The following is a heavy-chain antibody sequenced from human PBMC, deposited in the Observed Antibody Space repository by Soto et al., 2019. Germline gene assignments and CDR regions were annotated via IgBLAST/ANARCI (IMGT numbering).Heavy chain of an antibody. V-gene: IGHV3-15*01. Sequence: PGGSLRLSCAASGFTFSNAWMSWVRQAPGKGLEWVGRIKSKTDGGTTDYAAPVKGRFTISRDDSKNTLYLQMNSLKTEDTAVYYCTTALEEVVPAATVQEDYWGQGTLVTVSS. J-gene: IGHJ4*02. CDR1: GFTFSNAW. CDR3: TTALEEVVPAATVQEDY. D-gene: IGHD2-2*01. CDR2: IKSKTDGGTT.